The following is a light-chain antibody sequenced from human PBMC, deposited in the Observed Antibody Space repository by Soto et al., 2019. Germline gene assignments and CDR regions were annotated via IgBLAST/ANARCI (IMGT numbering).Light chain of an antibody. CDR1: QSISSY. CDR3: QQHQSYWS. CDR2: DAS. V-gene: IGKV1-39*01. Sequence: DIQMTQSPSSLSASVGDRFTITCRASQSISSYLNWYQQKPGKAPKLLIHDASSLQSGVPSRFSGSGSGTEFTLTISSLQPDDFATYFCQQHQSYWSFGQGTKVDIK. J-gene: IGKJ1*01.